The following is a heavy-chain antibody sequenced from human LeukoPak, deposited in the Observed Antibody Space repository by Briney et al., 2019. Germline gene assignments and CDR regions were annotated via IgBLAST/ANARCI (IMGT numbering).Heavy chain of an antibody. CDR2: INHSGST. CDR3: ARGWLRGYSYGHHY. J-gene: IGHJ4*02. Sequence: SETLSLTCAVHGGSFSAYYWSWIRQPPGKGLEWIGEINHSGSTNYNPSLKSRVTISVDTSKNQFSLKLSSVTAADTAVYYCARGWLRGYSYGHHYWGQGTLVTVSS. D-gene: IGHD5-18*01. CDR1: GGSFSAYY. V-gene: IGHV4-34*01.